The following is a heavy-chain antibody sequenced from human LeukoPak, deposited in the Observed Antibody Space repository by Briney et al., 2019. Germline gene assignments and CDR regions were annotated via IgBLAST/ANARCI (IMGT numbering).Heavy chain of an antibody. CDR2: IKSKAHGGTT. CDR1: GFTFSSYA. J-gene: IGHJ4*02. CDR3: TTSTLFSGSYPDDY. D-gene: IGHD1-26*01. Sequence: GGSLRLSCAASGFTFSSYAMSWVRQAPGKGLEWIGRIKSKAHGGTTDYAAPVKGRFTISRDDSKNTLYLQMNSLKTEDTAVYYCTTSTLFSGSYPDDYWGQGTLVTVSS. V-gene: IGHV3-15*01.